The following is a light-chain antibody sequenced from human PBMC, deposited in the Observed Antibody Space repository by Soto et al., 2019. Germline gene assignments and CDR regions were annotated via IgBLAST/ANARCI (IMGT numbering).Light chain of an antibody. J-gene: IGLJ2*01. CDR1: GSSIGTNT. CDR3: TAWDGSLNNVL. Sequence: QSVLTQPPSASRTPGQRVTISCSGSGSSIGTNTVNWYRQLPGTAPKLLIYGNNQRPSGVPDRFSGSKSGTSASLAISGLRSEDEAEYYCTAWDGSLNNVLFGGGTKLTVL. CDR2: GNN. V-gene: IGLV1-44*01.